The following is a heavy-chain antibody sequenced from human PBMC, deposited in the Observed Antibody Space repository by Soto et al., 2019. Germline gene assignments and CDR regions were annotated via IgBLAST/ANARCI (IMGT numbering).Heavy chain of an antibody. J-gene: IGHJ4*02. CDR2: ISYGGSNK. CDR1: GFTFSSYA. CDR3: ARGEEEGADYFDY. Sequence: QVQLVESGGGVVQPGRSLRLSCAASGFTFSSYAMHWVRQAPGKGLEWVTIISYGGSNKYYADSVKGRFTISRDNSQNTLHLQMNILRAEDTAVSYCARGEEEGADYFDYWGQGTLVTVSS. V-gene: IGHV3-30-3*01.